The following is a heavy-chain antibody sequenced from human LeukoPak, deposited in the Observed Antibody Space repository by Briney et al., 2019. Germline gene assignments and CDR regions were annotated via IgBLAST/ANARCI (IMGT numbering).Heavy chain of an antibody. CDR1: GFTFSSYS. D-gene: IGHD2-2*01. CDR2: ISSSSSYI. Sequence: GGSLRLSCAASGFTFSSYSMNWVRQAPGEGLEWVSSISSSSSYIYYADSVKGRFTISRDNAKNSLYLQMNSLRAEDTAVYYCARDPRWGIVVVPAPSGYYFDYWGQGTLVTVSS. V-gene: IGHV3-21*01. J-gene: IGHJ4*02. CDR3: ARDPRWGIVVVPAPSGYYFDY.